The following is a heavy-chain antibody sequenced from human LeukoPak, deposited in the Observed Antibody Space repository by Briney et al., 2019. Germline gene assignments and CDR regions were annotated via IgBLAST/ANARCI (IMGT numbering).Heavy chain of an antibody. CDR3: VRVGGQQLNNWFDP. D-gene: IGHD6-13*01. Sequence: KTGGSLRLSCAASGLIFSSYGMHWVRQAPGKGLEWVSSISSRSSYIYYADSVKGRFTISRDNAKNSLYLQMDSLRAEDTAVYYCVRVGGQQLNNWFDPWGQGTLVIVSS. CDR1: GLIFSSYG. V-gene: IGHV3-21*01. CDR2: ISSRSSYI. J-gene: IGHJ5*02.